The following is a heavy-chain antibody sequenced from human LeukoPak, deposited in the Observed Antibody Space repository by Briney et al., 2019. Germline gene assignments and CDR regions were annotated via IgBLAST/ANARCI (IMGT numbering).Heavy chain of an antibody. Sequence: GGSLRLSCAASGFTFSSYAMTWVRQAPGKGLEWVSSITGGGDTTYYADSVRGRFTISRGNSKNTLSLQTNSLRAEDTAVYYCAKQRSEVVVAATNYWGQGTLVTVSS. D-gene: IGHD2-15*01. J-gene: IGHJ4*02. V-gene: IGHV3-23*01. CDR1: GFTFSSYA. CDR3: AKQRSEVVVAATNY. CDR2: ITGGGDTT.